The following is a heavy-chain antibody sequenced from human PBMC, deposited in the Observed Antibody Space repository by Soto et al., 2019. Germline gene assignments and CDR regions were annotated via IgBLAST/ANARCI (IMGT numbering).Heavy chain of an antibody. Sequence: PGESLKISCKGSGYTFTNHWIAWVRQMPGKGLEWMGIINPGDSDTRYSPSFQGQVTISADKSISSAYLQWSSLKASDTAIYYCARPDSNGWYDYWGQGSLVTVSS. J-gene: IGHJ4*02. D-gene: IGHD6-19*01. CDR1: GYTFTNHW. CDR2: INPGDSDT. V-gene: IGHV5-51*01. CDR3: ARPDSNGWYDY.